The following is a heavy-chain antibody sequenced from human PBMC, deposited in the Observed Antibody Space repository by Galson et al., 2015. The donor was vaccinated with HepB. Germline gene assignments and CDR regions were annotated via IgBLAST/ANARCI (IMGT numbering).Heavy chain of an antibody. D-gene: IGHD1-7*01. J-gene: IGHJ4*02. V-gene: IGHV1-18*04. CDR3: ARDRAPAPGTGTAY. CDR2: ISAYNGNT. CDR1: GYTFTSYG. Sequence: SLKVSCKASGYTFTSYGISWVRQAPGQGLEWMGWISAYNGNTNYAQKLQGRVTMTTDTSTSTAYMELRSLRSDDTAVYYCARDRAPAPGTGTAYWGQGTLVTVSS.